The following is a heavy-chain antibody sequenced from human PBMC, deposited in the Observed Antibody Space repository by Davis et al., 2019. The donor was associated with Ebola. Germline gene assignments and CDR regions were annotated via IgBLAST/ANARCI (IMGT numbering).Heavy chain of an antibody. CDR2: ISYDGSNK. V-gene: IGHV3-30*03. CDR1: GFTFSSYG. J-gene: IGHJ6*02. CDR3: ASTGSHYYYGMDV. Sequence: PGGSLRLSCAASGFTFSSYGMHWVRQAPGKGLEWVAVISYDGSNKYYADSVKGRFTISRDNSKNTLYLQMNSLRAEDTAVYYCASTGSHYYYGMDVWGQGTTVTVSS. D-gene: IGHD3-10*01.